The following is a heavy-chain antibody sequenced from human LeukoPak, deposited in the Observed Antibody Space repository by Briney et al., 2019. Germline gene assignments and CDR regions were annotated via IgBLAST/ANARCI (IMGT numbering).Heavy chain of an antibody. D-gene: IGHD2-21*02. CDR2: IYYSGST. CDR3: ARDLMTTAAFDY. CDR1: GGSISSSSYY. J-gene: IGHJ4*02. V-gene: IGHV4-39*07. Sequence: SETLSLTCTVSGGSISSSSYYWGWIRQPPGKGLEWIGSIYYSGSTYYNPSLKSRVTISVDTSKNQFSLKLSSVTAADTAVYYCARDLMTTAAFDYWGQGTLVTVSS.